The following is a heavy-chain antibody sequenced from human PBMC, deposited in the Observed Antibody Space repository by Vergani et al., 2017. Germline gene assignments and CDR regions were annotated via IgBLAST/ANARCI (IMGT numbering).Heavy chain of an antibody. Sequence: EVQLVQSGAEVKKPGESLKISCQISGYSLTNYWIGWVRQMPGKGLEWMGIIHPADSDTRYSPSFQGQVTISVDKSSSTAYLQRSSLRASGSAMYYCARLYGRDSSGSKCFDYWGQGTLVTVSS. J-gene: IGHJ4*02. CDR2: IHPADSDT. CDR3: ARLYGRDSSGSKCFDY. V-gene: IGHV5-51*01. CDR1: GYSLTNYW. D-gene: IGHD3-22*01.